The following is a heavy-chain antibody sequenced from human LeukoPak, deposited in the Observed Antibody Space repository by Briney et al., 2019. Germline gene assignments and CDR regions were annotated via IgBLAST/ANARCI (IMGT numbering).Heavy chain of an antibody. D-gene: IGHD3-22*01. CDR3: ARGLFLSGYLDAFDI. J-gene: IGHJ3*02. CDR2: IRNDGTYE. CDR1: GFYFSNYG. V-gene: IGHV3-30*02. Sequence: GGSLRLSCAASGFYFSNYGMHWVRQAPGKGLEWVAYIRNDGTYEDYEDSLRGRFTVSRDNSKHTLYLQMNSLRTGDTAVYYCARGLFLSGYLDAFDIWGQGTVVTVSS.